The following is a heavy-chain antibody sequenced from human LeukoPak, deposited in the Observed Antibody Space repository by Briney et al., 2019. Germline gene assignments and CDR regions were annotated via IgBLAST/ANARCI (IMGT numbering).Heavy chain of an antibody. D-gene: IGHD3-10*01. V-gene: IGHV4-4*07. CDR2: LYISGST. CDR3: ARDLSGSLYFDY. Sequence: SETLSHTCAVSGASISSYYSNWIRQTAGRGLEWIGRLYISGSTDYNPSLKSRAIISMDTSMNQFSLKLSSVTAADTGVYFCARDLSGSLYFDYWGQGVLLTVSS. J-gene: IGHJ4*02. CDR1: GASISSYY.